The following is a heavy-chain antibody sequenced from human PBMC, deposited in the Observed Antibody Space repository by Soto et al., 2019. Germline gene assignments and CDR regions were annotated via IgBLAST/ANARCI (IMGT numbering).Heavy chain of an antibody. CDR2: IYYSGST. J-gene: IGHJ5*02. Sequence: QVQLQESGPGLVRASETLSLTCTVSGDSISDSYWTWIRQPPGKGLEWIGYIYYSGSTNYNPSLKSLVTISVETSKNQFSLKMSSVTAADTAVYYCARLAAVAEGGWFDPWGQGTLVTVSS. D-gene: IGHD6-19*01. V-gene: IGHV4-59*01. CDR3: ARLAAVAEGGWFDP. CDR1: GDSISDSY.